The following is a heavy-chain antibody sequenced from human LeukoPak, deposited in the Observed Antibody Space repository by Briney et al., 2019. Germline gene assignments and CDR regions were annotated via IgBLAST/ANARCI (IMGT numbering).Heavy chain of an antibody. Sequence: GGSLRLSCEGSAFIFSGHWMNWVRQTPGKGLEWVASIKEDGSERQYVDSVKGRFTISRDNAKNSLYLQMNGLRVEDTALYSCAKDVGHVERNPDSWGQGTLVTVSS. D-gene: IGHD1-1*01. CDR3: AKDVGHVERNPDS. V-gene: IGHV3-7*03. CDR2: IKEDGSER. CDR1: AFIFSGHW. J-gene: IGHJ4*02.